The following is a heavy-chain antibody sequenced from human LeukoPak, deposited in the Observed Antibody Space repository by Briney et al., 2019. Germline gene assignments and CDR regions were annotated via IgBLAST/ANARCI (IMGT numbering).Heavy chain of an antibody. J-gene: IGHJ6*03. CDR3: ARAPDSMPHYYYYYMDV. CDR1: GGSISSYY. Sequence: PSETLSLTCTVSGGSISSYYWSWIRQPPGKGLEWIGYIYYSGSTNYNPSLKSRVTISVDTSKNQFSLKLSSVTAADTAVYYWARAPDSMPHYYYYYMDVWGKGTTVTVSS. V-gene: IGHV4-59*01. D-gene: IGHD3-3*02. CDR2: IYYSGST.